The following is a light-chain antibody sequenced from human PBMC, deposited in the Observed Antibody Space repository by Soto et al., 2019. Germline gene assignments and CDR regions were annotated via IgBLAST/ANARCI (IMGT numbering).Light chain of an antibody. J-gene: IGKJ1*01. Sequence: IVMTQTPLSSAVTLGQPASISCRSSQSLEDSDGNSYLSWLHQRPGQPPRLLIYKISNRLSGVPDRFSGGGAGTVFTLRISRVEADDVGLYYCMQATQFPWTFGQGTRVEIK. V-gene: IGKV2-24*01. CDR3: MQATQFPWT. CDR1: QSLEDSDGNSY. CDR2: KIS.